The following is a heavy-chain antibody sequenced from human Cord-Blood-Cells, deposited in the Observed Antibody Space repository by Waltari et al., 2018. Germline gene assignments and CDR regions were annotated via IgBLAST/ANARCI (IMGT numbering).Heavy chain of an antibody. CDR1: GFTFSSYA. D-gene: IGHD3-16*01. J-gene: IGHJ4*02. CDR3: ARGWANFDY. Sequence: QVQLVESGGGVVQPGRSLRLSCAASGFTFSSYAMHWVRQAPGKGVEWVAVISYDGSNKNYADSVKGRFTISRDNSKNTLYLQMNSLRAEDTAVYYCARGWANFDYWGQGTLVTVSS. CDR2: ISYDGSNK. V-gene: IGHV3-30-3*01.